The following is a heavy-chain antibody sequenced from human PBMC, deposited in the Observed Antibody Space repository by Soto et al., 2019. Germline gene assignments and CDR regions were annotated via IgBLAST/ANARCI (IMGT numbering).Heavy chain of an antibody. D-gene: IGHD2-8*01. Sequence: SETLSLTCTVSGDSISDYYWSWIRQPAGKGLEWIGRIYTTGSTDYNPSLKSRVTISIDMSKNQFSLKVTSMTAADTAVYYCARRGYCTNGVCYTWWFDPWGQGTLVTVSS. CDR1: GDSISDYY. J-gene: IGHJ5*02. V-gene: IGHV4-4*07. CDR3: ARRGYCTNGVCYTWWFDP. CDR2: IYTTGST.